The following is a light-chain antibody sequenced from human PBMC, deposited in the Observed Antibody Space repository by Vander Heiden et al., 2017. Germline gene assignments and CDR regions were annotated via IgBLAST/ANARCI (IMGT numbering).Light chain of an antibody. CDR1: QSLLHSNGYNY. V-gene: IGKV2-28*01. Sequence: DIVMTQSPLSLPVTPGEPASISCRSSQSLLHSNGYNYLDWYLQKPGQSPQLLIYLGSNRASGVPDRFSGSGSGTDFTLKISRVEAEDVGVYCCMQALQTPRWTFGQGTKVEIK. CDR2: LGS. J-gene: IGKJ1*01. CDR3: MQALQTPRWT.